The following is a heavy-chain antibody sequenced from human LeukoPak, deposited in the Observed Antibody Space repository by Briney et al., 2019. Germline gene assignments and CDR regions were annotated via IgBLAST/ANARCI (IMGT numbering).Heavy chain of an antibody. CDR2: ISCGGDSK. D-gene: IGHD5-18*01. CDR3: AQDLSDRSGSGYTD. CDR1: GFSFSSYA. Sequence: GGSLRLSCAASGFSFSSYAMHWVRQAPGKGLEWVSVISCGGDSKYYAASVKGRFTISRDNSKNKLYLQMNSLRAEDTAVYHSAQDLSDRSGSGYTDWGQGIPVT. V-gene: IGHV3-30*18. J-gene: IGHJ4*02.